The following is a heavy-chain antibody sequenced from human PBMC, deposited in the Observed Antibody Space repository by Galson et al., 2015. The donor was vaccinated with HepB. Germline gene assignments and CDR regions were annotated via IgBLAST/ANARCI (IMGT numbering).Heavy chain of an antibody. J-gene: IGHJ3*02. CDR1: GFTFSSYW. CDR3: ARDKPSWELTLQMFPDDAFDI. Sequence: LRLSCAASGFTFSSYWMSWVRQAPGKGLEWVANIKQDGSEKYYVDSVKGRFTISRDNAKNSLYLQMNSLRAEDTAVYYCARDKPSWELTLQMFPDDAFDIWGQGTMVTVSS. V-gene: IGHV3-7*01. D-gene: IGHD1-26*01. CDR2: IKQDGSEK.